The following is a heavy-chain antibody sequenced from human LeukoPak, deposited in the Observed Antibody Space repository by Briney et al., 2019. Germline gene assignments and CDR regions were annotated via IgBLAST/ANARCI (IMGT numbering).Heavy chain of an antibody. D-gene: IGHD6-19*01. V-gene: IGHV3-23*01. Sequence: GGSLRLSCAASGFTFSSYAMSWVRQAPGKGLEWVSAISGSGGSTYYADSVKGRFTISRDNSKNTLYLQMNSLRAEDTAVYYCAREGRLRAAAGLDSSEWLVRYYYGMDVWGQGTTVTVSS. CDR3: AREGRLRAAAGLDSSEWLVRYYYGMDV. CDR2: ISGSGGST. J-gene: IGHJ6*02. CDR1: GFTFSSYA.